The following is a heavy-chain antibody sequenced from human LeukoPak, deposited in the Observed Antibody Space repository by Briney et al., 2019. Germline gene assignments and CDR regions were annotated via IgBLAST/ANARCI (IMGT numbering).Heavy chain of an antibody. CDR2: ISWNSGSI. J-gene: IGHJ4*02. CDR3: AKEGYSSPYYFDY. D-gene: IGHD6-19*01. Sequence: QTGGSLRLSCADSGFTFDDYAMHWVRQAPGKGLEWVSGISWNSGSIGYADSVKGRFTISRDNAKNSLYLQMNSLRAEDTALYYCAKEGYSSPYYFDYWGQGTLVTVSS. CDR1: GFTFDDYA. V-gene: IGHV3-9*01.